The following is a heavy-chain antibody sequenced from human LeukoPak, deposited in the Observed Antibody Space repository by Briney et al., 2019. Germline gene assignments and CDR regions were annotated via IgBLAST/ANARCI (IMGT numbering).Heavy chain of an antibody. D-gene: IGHD3-22*01. J-gene: IGHJ4*02. V-gene: IGHV3-74*01. CDR2: ICDGSTT. CDR1: GFTFSSYW. CDR3: ARDPRGPTGYDSSSRDTFDF. Sequence: GGSLRLSCAASGFTFSSYWMHWVRQAPGKGLVWVSHICDGSTTSYADSVKGRFTISRDNAKNTLYLQMNSLRAEDAAVYYCARDPRGPTGYDSSSRDTFDFWGQGTLVTVSS.